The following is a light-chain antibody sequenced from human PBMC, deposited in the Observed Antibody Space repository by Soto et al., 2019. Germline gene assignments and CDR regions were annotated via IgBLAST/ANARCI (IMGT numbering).Light chain of an antibody. Sequence: QSALTQPRSVSGSPGQSVTISCTGTSSDVGGYNSVSWYQQHPGKAPKLMIYDVSKWPSGVPDRFSGSKSGNTASLTISGLQAEDEADYYCCSFAGSHNVVLGGGTRSPS. CDR3: CSFAGSHNVV. CDR1: SSDVGGYNS. V-gene: IGLV2-11*01. CDR2: DVS. J-gene: IGLJ2*01.